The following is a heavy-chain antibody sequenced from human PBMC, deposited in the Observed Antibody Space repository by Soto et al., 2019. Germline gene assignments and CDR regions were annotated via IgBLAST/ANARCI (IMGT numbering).Heavy chain of an antibody. CDR1: GGSFSGYY. CDR3: ARVSARVRGVISFDY. Sequence: LTCAVYGGSFSGYYWSWIRQPPGKGLEWIGEINHSGSTNYNPSLKSRVTISVDTSKNQFSLKLSSVTAADTAVYYCARVSARVRGVISFDYWGQGTLVTVSS. CDR2: INHSGST. V-gene: IGHV4-34*01. D-gene: IGHD3-10*01. J-gene: IGHJ4*02.